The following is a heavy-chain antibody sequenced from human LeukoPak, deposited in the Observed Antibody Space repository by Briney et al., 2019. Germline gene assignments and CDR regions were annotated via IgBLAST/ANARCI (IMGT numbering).Heavy chain of an antibody. CDR1: GYIFTRYG. Sequence: GASVKVSCKASGYIFTRYGISWVRQAPGQGLEWMGWISAHYGNTNYAQKFQARVTMTTDTSTNTAYMELRSLRPDDTAVYYCARDFFHGHCSGLSCFLLDYWGQGSLVTVSS. CDR3: ARDFFHGHCSGLSCFLLDY. CDR2: ISAHYGNT. D-gene: IGHD2-15*01. J-gene: IGHJ4*02. V-gene: IGHV1-18*04.